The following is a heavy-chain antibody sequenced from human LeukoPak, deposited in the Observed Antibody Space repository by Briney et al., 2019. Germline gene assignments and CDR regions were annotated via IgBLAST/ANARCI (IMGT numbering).Heavy chain of an antibody. CDR1: GYTFTGYY. J-gene: IGHJ5*02. V-gene: IGHV1-2*02. Sequence: VSVKVSCKAPGYTFTGYYMHWVRQAPGQGLEWMGWINPNSGGTNYAQKFQGRVTMTRDTSISTAYMELSRLRSDDTAVYYCARDLVGYCSSTSCSPRPQNWFDPWGQGTLVTVSS. CDR3: ARDLVGYCSSTSCSPRPQNWFDP. CDR2: INPNSGGT. D-gene: IGHD2-2*01.